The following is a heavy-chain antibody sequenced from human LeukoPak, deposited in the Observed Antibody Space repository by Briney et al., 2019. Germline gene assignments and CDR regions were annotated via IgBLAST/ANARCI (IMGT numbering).Heavy chain of an antibody. CDR3: ARVYSPLLVYFDY. D-gene: IGHD2-8*02. CDR2: INHYGSI. Sequence: SETLSLTCAVYGGSFSGYYWSWIRQPPGKGLEWIGEINHYGSINYNPSLKSRVTISVDTSKNQFSLRLSSVTAADTAVYYCARVYSPLLVYFDYWGQGTLVTVSS. CDR1: GGSFSGYY. J-gene: IGHJ4*02. V-gene: IGHV4-34*01.